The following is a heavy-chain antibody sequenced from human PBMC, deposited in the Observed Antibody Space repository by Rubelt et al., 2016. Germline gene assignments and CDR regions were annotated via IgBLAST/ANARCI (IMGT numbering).Heavy chain of an antibody. J-gene: IGHJ4*02. V-gene: IGHV1-18*01. CDR1: GYTFTSYG. D-gene: IGHD3-10*01. CDR3: ARDPLPVRGVIMTPTH. CDR2: ISAYNSNT. Sequence: QVQLVQSGAEVKKPGASVKVSCKASGYTFTSYGISWVRQAPGQGLEWMGWISAYNSNTNYAQKRQGRVTMTTDTSTSTAYMELRSLRSDDTAVYYCARDPLPVRGVIMTPTHWGQGTLVTVSS.